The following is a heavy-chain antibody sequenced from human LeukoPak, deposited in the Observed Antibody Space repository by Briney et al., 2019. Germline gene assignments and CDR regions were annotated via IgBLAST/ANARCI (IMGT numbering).Heavy chain of an antibody. CDR1: GFTFSSYA. Sequence: GGSLRLSCADSGFTFSSYAMSWVRQAPGKGLEWVSAISGSGGSTYYADSVKGRFTISRDNSKNTLYLQMNSLRAEDTAVYYCAKDRAGVRMVYAILDYWGQGTLVTVSS. V-gene: IGHV3-23*01. D-gene: IGHD2-8*01. CDR2: ISGSGGST. CDR3: AKDRAGVRMVYAILDY. J-gene: IGHJ4*02.